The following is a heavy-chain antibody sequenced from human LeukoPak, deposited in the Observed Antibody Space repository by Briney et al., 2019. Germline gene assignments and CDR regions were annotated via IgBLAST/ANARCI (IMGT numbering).Heavy chain of an antibody. V-gene: IGHV4-34*01. D-gene: IGHD3-3*01. CDR3: ASGGVVIRHRLGY. CDR2: NNHSGST. CDR1: GGSFSGYY. Sequence: PSETLSLTCAVYGGSFSGYYWSWIRQPPGKGLEWIGENNHSGSTNYNPSLKSRVTISVDTSKNQFSLKLSSVTAADTAVYYCASGGVVIRHRLGYWGQGTLVTVSS. J-gene: IGHJ4*02.